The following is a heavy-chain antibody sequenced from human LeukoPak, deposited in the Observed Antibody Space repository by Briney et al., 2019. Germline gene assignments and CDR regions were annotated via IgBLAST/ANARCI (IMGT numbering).Heavy chain of an antibody. Sequence: GGSLILSCAASGFTFNNYWMTWVRQDPGKGPEWVANISQDGSEKSYVDSVKGRFTISRGNAKSSLYLQMDSLRAEDTAVYYCARVSLSAPDYWGQGTLVTVSS. J-gene: IGHJ4*02. CDR2: ISQDGSEK. CDR3: ARVSLSAPDY. V-gene: IGHV3-7*05. CDR1: GFTFNNYW.